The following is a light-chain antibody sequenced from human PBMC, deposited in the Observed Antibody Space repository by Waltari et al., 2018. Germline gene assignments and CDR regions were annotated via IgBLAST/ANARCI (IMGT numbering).Light chain of an antibody. CDR3: QSHDSGLSGAAV. J-gene: IGLJ3*02. CDR2: GDN. CDR1: SPNFGAGFD. Sequence: QSVLTQPPSLSGAPGQKLTISCPGSSPNFGAGFDVPWYQQLPGTAPKLLSFGDNNRPSGVPDRFSGSKSGTSASLDITGLQPEDEADYYCQSHDSGLSGAAVFGGGTKLTVL. V-gene: IGLV1-40*01.